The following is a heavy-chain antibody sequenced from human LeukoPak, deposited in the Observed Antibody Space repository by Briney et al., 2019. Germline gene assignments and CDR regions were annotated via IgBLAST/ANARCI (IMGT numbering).Heavy chain of an antibody. CDR2: ISSSGSTG. Sequence: GGSLRLSCAAPGFTFRIYDMNWVRQAPGKGLEWVSYISSSGSTGSYADSVQGRFTISRDNAKNSLSLQMNSLRAADTAVYYCARVAWRAFDIWGQGTMVTVSS. CDR1: GFTFRIYD. D-gene: IGHD5-12*01. J-gene: IGHJ3*02. CDR3: ARVAWRAFDI. V-gene: IGHV3-48*03.